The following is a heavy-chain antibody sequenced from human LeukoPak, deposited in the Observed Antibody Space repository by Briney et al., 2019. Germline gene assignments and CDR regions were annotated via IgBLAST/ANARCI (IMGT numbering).Heavy chain of an antibody. V-gene: IGHV1-46*01. D-gene: IGHD6-6*01. CDR1: GDTFTSYY. Sequence: GASVKVSRKASGDTFTSYYMHWVRQAPGQGLEWMGIINPSGGSTTYAQKFQGRVTMTRDTSTSTVYMELSSLRSDDTAVYYCARTAARRFDYWGQGTLVTVSS. J-gene: IGHJ4*02. CDR3: ARTAARRFDY. CDR2: INPSGGST.